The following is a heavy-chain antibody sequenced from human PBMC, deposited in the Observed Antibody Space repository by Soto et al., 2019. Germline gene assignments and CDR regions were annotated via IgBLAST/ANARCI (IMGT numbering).Heavy chain of an antibody. Sequence: QVQLQESGPGLVKPSQTLSLICTVSGGSIRSGGYYWSWVRQSPRRGLEWIGNIYYSGSTYYNPSLKSRLTISVDTTKNQFSLNLSSVTAADTAVYYCARDRLMATAGTARYYFGLDVWGQGTTVTVSS. CDR3: ARDRLMATAGTARYYFGLDV. CDR1: GGSIRSGGYY. J-gene: IGHJ6*02. D-gene: IGHD5-18*01. CDR2: IYYSGST. V-gene: IGHV4-31*03.